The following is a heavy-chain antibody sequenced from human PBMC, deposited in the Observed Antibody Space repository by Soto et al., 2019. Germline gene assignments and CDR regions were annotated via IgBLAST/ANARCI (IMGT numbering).Heavy chain of an antibody. CDR3: ARADNSGWANGSSGMDV. CDR2: MNPNSGNT. V-gene: IGHV1-8*01. D-gene: IGHD6-19*01. J-gene: IGHJ6*02. Sequence: QVQLVQSGAEVKKPGASVKVSCKASGFTFTTYDIDWVRQATGQGLEWMGWMNPNSGNTGYAQKFQGRITMTRNTSISTVYMELSSLRAEDTAVYYCARADNSGWANGSSGMDVWGQGTTVTVSS. CDR1: GFTFTTYD.